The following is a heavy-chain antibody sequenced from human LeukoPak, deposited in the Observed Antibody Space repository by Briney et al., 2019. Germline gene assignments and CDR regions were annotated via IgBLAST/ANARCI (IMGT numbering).Heavy chain of an antibody. D-gene: IGHD3-16*01. CDR2: IYYSGST. CDR3: ARGAGEYYYYYMDV. V-gene: IGHV4-59*01. CDR1: GGSISSYY. J-gene: IGHJ6*03. Sequence: PSETLSLTCTVSGGSISSYYWSWIRQPPGKGLEWIGYIYYSGSTNYNPSLKSRVTISVDTSKNQFSLKLSSVTAADTAVYYCARGAGEYYYYYMDVWGKGTTVTVSS.